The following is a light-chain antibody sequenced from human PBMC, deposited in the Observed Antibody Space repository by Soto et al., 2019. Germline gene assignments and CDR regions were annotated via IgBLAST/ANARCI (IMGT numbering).Light chain of an antibody. CDR1: SSDVGGYNY. Sequence: QSALTQPASVSGSPGQSITISYSGTSSDVGGYNYVSWYQQLPGKAPKLMIYEVSNRPSGVSNRFSGFKSGNTASLTISGLQAEDEADYYCSAYTTSSTRVFGGGTKLTVL. CDR2: EVS. J-gene: IGLJ2*01. V-gene: IGLV2-14*01. CDR3: SAYTTSSTRV.